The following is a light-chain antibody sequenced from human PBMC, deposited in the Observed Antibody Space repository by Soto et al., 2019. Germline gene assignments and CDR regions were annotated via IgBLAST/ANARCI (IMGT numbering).Light chain of an antibody. CDR2: DVS. J-gene: IGLJ1*01. CDR1: SSDVGGYNY. V-gene: IGLV2-14*01. Sequence: YVVTQPSCETVYTAQSIAISCTGTSSDVGGYNYVSWYQQHPGKAPKLMIYDVSNRPSGVSNRFSGSKSGNTASLTISGLQAEDEADYYCSSYTSSSTYVFGTGTKFTVL. CDR3: SSYTSSSTYV.